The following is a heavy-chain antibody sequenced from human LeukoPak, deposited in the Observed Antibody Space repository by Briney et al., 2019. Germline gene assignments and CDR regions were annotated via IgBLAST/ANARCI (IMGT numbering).Heavy chain of an antibody. CDR1: GFTFSSYA. Sequence: GGSLRLSCAVSGFTFSSYAMHWVRQAPGKGLEWVAVISYDGSNKYYADSVKGRFTISRDNAKNSLYLQMNSLRAEDTAVYYCARVVSGSTFDYWGQGTLVTVSS. J-gene: IGHJ4*02. CDR2: ISYDGSNK. CDR3: ARVVSGSTFDY. V-gene: IGHV3-30-3*01. D-gene: IGHD3-3*01.